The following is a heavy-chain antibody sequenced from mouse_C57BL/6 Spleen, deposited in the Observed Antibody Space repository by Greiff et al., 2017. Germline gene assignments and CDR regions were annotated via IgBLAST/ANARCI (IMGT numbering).Heavy chain of an antibody. V-gene: IGHV1-15*01. CDR1: GYTFTDYE. J-gene: IGHJ3*01. CDR2: IDPETGGT. Sequence: QVQLKQSGAELVRPGASVTLSCKASGYTFTDYEMHWVKQTPVHGLEWIGAIDPETGGTAYNQKFKGKAILTADKSSSTAYMELRSLTSEDSAVYYGTRGAPRGFAYWGQGTLVTVSA. CDR3: TRGAPRGFAY.